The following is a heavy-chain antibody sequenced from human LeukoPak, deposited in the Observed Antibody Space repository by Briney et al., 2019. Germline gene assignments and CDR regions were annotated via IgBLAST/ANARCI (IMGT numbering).Heavy chain of an antibody. CDR2: LKSKTDGGTT. Sequence: GGSLRLSCAASGFPFSNAWMSWVRQAPGKGLEWVGRLKSKTDGGTTNYAAPVKGRFTISRDDSKNTLYLQMNSLKTEDTAVYYCMGSAYYDSRELDYWGQGTLVTVSS. CDR1: GFPFSNAW. CDR3: MGSAYYDSRELDY. V-gene: IGHV3-15*01. J-gene: IGHJ4*02. D-gene: IGHD3-22*01.